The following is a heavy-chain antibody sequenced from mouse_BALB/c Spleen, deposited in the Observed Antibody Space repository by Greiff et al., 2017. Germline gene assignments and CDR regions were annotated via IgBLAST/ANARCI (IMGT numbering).Heavy chain of an antibody. J-gene: IGHJ2*01. CDR1: GYTFTDYN. Sequence: VQLQQSGPELVKPGASVKIPCKASGYTFTDYNMDWVKQSHGKSLEWIGDINPNNGGTIYNQKFKGKATLTVDKSSSTAYMELRSLTSEDTAVYYCARKVHDYAYFDYWGQGTTLTVSS. V-gene: IGHV1-18*01. D-gene: IGHD2-4*01. CDR3: ARKVHDYAYFDY. CDR2: INPNNGGT.